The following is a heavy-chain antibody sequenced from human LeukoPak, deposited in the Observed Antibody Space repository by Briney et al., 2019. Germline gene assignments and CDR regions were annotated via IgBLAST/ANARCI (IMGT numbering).Heavy chain of an antibody. CDR2: ISGSGGST. Sequence: GGSLRLSCAASGFTFSSYGMSWVRQAPGKGLEWVSSISGSGGSTYYADSVKGRFTISRDNSKNTLYLQMNSLRAEDTAVYYCARGPGLAVTGTDWGQGTLVTVSS. J-gene: IGHJ4*02. CDR3: ARGPGLAVTGTD. CDR1: GFTFSSYG. D-gene: IGHD6-19*01. V-gene: IGHV3-23*01.